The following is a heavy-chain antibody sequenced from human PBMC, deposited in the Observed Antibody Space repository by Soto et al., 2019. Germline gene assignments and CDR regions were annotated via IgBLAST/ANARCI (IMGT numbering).Heavy chain of an antibody. CDR1: GFTFDDYA. J-gene: IGHJ6*01. Sequence: GGSLRLSCAASGFTFDDYAMHWVRQAPGKGLEWVSGISWNSGSIGYADSVKGRFTISRDNAKNSLYLQMNSLRAEDTALYYCAKDIGGYSYGRPHYYYGMDVWGQGTKVTVSS. CDR3: AKDIGGYSYGRPHYYYGMDV. D-gene: IGHD5-18*01. CDR2: ISWNSGSI. V-gene: IGHV3-9*01.